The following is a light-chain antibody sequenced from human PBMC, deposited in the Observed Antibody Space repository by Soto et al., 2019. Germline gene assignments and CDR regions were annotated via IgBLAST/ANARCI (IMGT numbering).Light chain of an antibody. CDR3: QQNYSTTIT. CDR2: GAS. V-gene: IGKV3-11*01. CDR1: KSVSSY. J-gene: IGKJ5*01. Sequence: EIVLKQAPATLSLSPVERPTLACRASKSVSSYIAWHQQKPGQAPRXXXYGASTRATGTPDRFSGSGSGTDVTITISSLKTEDGATYDCQQNYSTTITFGQGTRLEIK.